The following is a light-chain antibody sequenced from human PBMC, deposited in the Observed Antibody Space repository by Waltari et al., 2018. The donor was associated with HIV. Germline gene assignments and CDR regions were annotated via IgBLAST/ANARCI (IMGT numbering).Light chain of an antibody. CDR2: GAS. CDR3: QQYGSSPKT. CDR1: PSVSSSS. J-gene: IGKJ1*01. Sequence: EIVLTQSPGTLSLSPGERATLSCRASPSVSSSSLAWYQQKPGQAPRHLSYGASSRATGIPDRFRGGGSGADFTLTISRLEPEDFAVYYCQQYGSSPKTFGQGTKVEIK. V-gene: IGKV3-20*01.